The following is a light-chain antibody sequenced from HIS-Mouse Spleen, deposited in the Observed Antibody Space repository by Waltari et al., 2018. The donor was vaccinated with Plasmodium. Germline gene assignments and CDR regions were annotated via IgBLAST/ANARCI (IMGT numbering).Light chain of an antibody. V-gene: IGKV1-27*01. CDR1: QCISNY. CDR3: QKYNSAPHT. J-gene: IGKJ2*01. Sequence: DIQMTQSPSSLSASVGDRVTITCRASQCISNYLAWYQQKPVKVPKLLIYAASTLQSGVPSRFSGSGSGTDFTLTISSLQPEDVATYYCQKYNSAPHTFGQGTKLEIK. CDR2: AAS.